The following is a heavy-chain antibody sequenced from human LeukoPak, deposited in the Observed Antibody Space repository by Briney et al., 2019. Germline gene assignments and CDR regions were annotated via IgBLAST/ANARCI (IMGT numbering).Heavy chain of an antibody. CDR2: IIPIFGTA. J-gene: IGHJ6*02. CDR3: ARGHYYDSSGYYSYYYYGMDV. CDR1: GYTFTTFG. V-gene: IGHV1-69*13. D-gene: IGHD3-22*01. Sequence: SIKVSCKASGYTFTTFGISWVRQAPGQGLEWMGGIIPIFGTANYAQKFQGRVTITADESTSTAYMELSSLRSEDTAVYHCARGHYYDSSGYYSYYYYGMDVWGQGTTVTVSS.